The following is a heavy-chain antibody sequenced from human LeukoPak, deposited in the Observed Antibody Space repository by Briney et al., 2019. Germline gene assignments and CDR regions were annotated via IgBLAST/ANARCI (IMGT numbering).Heavy chain of an antibody. V-gene: IGHV3-21*01. J-gene: IGHJ3*02. CDR3: ARDYYDSSGHDAFDI. CDR2: ISSSSSYI. CDR1: GFTVSDNY. D-gene: IGHD3-22*01. Sequence: GGSLRLSCAASGFTVSDNYMSWVRRAPGKGLEWVSSISSSSSYIYYADSVKGRFTISRDNAKNSLYLQMNSLRAEDTAVYYCARDYYDSSGHDAFDIWGQGTMVTVSS.